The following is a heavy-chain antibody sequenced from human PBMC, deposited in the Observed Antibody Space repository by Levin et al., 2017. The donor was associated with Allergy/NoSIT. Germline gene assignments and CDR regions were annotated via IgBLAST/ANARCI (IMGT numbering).Heavy chain of an antibody. CDR2: VFTRGST. V-gene: IGHV4-61*02. J-gene: IGHJ4*02. CDR3: ARGPYFVRGVYFDS. D-gene: IGHD3-10*02. Sequence: SQTLSLTCTVSGDSIRSGTDYWTWIRQPAGKGLEWIGRVFTRGSTNYNPSLKSRLTISIDTSKNQFSLNLSSVTAADTAVYYCARGPYFVRGVYFDSWGPGALVTVSS. CDR1: GDSIRSGTDY.